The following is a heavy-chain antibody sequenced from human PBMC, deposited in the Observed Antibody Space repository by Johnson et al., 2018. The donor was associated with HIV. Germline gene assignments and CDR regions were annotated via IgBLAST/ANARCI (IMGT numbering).Heavy chain of an antibody. V-gene: IGHV3-15*01. J-gene: IGHJ3*02. D-gene: IGHD1-1*01. Sequence: VQLVESGGGLVKPGGSLRLSCAATGFTFSKAWMSWVRQVPGKGLEWVGRVKSKTEGGTIDYAAPVKGRFTISRDGSKNTLYLQMTGLKTEDTAVYYCTTGLYWNDAFDIWGQGTMVTVSS. CDR2: VKSKTEGGTI. CDR1: GFTFSKAW. CDR3: TTGLYWNDAFDI.